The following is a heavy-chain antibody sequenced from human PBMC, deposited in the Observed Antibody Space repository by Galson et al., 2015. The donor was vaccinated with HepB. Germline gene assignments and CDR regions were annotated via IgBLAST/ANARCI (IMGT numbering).Heavy chain of an antibody. CDR1: GFTFSSFW. CDR3: ATHGPQSHYYYYGMDV. CDR2: IKEDGSEK. J-gene: IGHJ6*02. Sequence: SLRLSCAASGFTFSSFWMSWVRQAPGKGLQWVANIKEDGSEKYYVDSVKGRFTISRDNAKNSLYLQMNSLRAEDTAVYYCATHGPQSHYYYYGMDVWGQGTTVTVSS. V-gene: IGHV3-7*03.